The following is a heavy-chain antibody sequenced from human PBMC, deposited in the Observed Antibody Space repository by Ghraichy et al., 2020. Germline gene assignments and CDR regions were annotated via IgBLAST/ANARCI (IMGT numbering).Heavy chain of an antibody. Sequence: LRLSCAVSGGSINSANYSWSWIRQPPGKGLEWIGYIYHSWSTYYNPSLKGRVTISADRSKNQISLKLSSVTAADTAVYYCARAPYDDDGFYDDAFDIWGQGTMVTVSS. CDR3: ARAPYDDDGFYDDAFDI. D-gene: IGHD3-22*01. CDR2: IYHSWST. J-gene: IGHJ3*02. CDR1: GGSINSANYS. V-gene: IGHV4-30-2*01.